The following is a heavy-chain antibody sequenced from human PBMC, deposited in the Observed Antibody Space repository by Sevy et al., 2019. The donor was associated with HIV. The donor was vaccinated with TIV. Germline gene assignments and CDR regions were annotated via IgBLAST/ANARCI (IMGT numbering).Heavy chain of an antibody. CDR3: ARDRTRGNYDFWSGPQGWFDP. Sequence: ASVKVSCKASGYTFTSYGISWVRQAPGQGLEWMGWISAYNGNTNYAQKLQGRVTMTTDTSTSTAYMELRRLRSDDTAVYYCARDRTRGNYDFWSGPQGWFDPWGQGTLVTVSS. V-gene: IGHV1-18*01. CDR1: GYTFTSYG. CDR2: ISAYNGNT. J-gene: IGHJ5*02. D-gene: IGHD3-3*01.